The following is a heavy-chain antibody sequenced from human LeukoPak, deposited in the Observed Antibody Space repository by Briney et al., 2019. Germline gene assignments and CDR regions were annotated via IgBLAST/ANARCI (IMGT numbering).Heavy chain of an antibody. CDR3: ARASSGYDSTYYFDY. CDR1: GFTFSSYD. V-gene: IGHV3-13*01. CDR2: IGTSGDT. Sequence: GGSLRLSCAASGFTFSSYDMHWVRQATGKGLDWVSAIGTSGDTYHPVPMNGGFTISRENAKISLELQMISLRAGDTAVYYCARASSGYDSTYYFDYWGQGTLVTVSS. J-gene: IGHJ4*02. D-gene: IGHD5-12*01.